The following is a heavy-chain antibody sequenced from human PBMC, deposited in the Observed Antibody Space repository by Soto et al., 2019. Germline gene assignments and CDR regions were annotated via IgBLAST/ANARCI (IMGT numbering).Heavy chain of an antibody. CDR1: GFTFGNYA. D-gene: IGHD3-9*01. Sequence: ESGGGVVQPGKSLRLSCVGSGFTFGNYAMYWVRQAPGKGLEWVAFISYDGSKRYHADSVKDQFTISRDNARNTLYLQMDRLRPEDTAVYYCAKGGGAPGYPIDYWGQGTLVTVSS. J-gene: IGHJ4*02. CDR2: ISYDGSKR. CDR3: AKGGGAPGYPIDY. V-gene: IGHV3-30*18.